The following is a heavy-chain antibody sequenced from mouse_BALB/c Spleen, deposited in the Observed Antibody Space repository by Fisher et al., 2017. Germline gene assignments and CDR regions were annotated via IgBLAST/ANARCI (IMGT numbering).Heavy chain of an antibody. D-gene: IGHD3-2*02. Sequence: KFKGKATLTVDKSSSTAYMELRSLTSEDTAVYYCARSGGMDYWGQGTSVTVSS. V-gene: IGHV1-18*01. CDR3: ARSGGMDY. J-gene: IGHJ4*01.